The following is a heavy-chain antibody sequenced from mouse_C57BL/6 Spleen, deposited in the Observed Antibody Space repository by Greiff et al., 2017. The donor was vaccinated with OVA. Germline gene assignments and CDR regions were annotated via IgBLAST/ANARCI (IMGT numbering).Heavy chain of an antibody. D-gene: IGHD1-1*01. J-gene: IGHJ4*01. CDR2: IDPSDSYT. V-gene: IGHV1-69*01. Sequence: VQLQQPGAELVMPGASVKLSCKASGYTFTSYWMHWVKQRPGQGLEWIGEIDPSDSYTTYNQKFKGKSTLTVDKSSSTAYMQLSSLTSEDSAVYYCARRGTTVVARAMDYWGQGTSVTVSS. CDR3: ARRGTTVVARAMDY. CDR1: GYTFTSYW.